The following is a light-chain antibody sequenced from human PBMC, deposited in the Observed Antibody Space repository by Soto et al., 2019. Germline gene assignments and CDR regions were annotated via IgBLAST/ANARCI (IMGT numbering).Light chain of an antibody. V-gene: IGKV2-24*01. CDR1: ERLLHSDRNTY. J-gene: IGKJ4*01. CDR3: MQATQFPLT. Sequence: DIAMIHTPLSSHVTLGQPATISCRSRERLLHSDRNTYLSWLHQRPGQPPRLLIYKISDRFSGVPDRFSGSGAGTDFTLNISRVEAEDVGFYYCMQATQFPLTLGGGTKVDIK. CDR2: KIS.